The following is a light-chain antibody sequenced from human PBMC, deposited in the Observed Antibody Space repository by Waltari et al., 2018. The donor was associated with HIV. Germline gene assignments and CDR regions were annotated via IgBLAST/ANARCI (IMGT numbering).Light chain of an antibody. CDR3: QQSHTLWT. Sequence: DIKMTQSPVSLSTYVGDTVTVTCQASHDIKTHLNWYHQRPGKAPRVVIYDASNLETGVPPRFSGGGSGTDFSLTITNLQPEDIGTYYCQQSHTLWTFGQGTTVDI. J-gene: IGKJ1*01. CDR2: DAS. V-gene: IGKV1-33*01. CDR1: HDIKTH.